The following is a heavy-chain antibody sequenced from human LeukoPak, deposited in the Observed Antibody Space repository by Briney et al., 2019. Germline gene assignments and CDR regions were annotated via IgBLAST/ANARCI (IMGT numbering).Heavy chain of an antibody. V-gene: IGHV1-24*01. Sequence: ASVKVSCKVSGYTLTELSMHWLRQAPGKGLEWMGCFYPEDGETIYAQKLQGRVTMTTDTSTSTAYMELRSLRSDDTAVYYCARVAITIFGVVIIPFDYWGQGTLVTVSS. D-gene: IGHD3-3*01. CDR3: ARVAITIFGVVIIPFDY. J-gene: IGHJ4*02. CDR2: FYPEDGET. CDR1: GYTLTELS.